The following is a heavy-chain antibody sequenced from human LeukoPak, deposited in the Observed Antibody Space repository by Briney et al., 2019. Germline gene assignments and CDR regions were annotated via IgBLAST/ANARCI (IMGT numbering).Heavy chain of an antibody. D-gene: IGHD6-19*01. Sequence: PGGSLRLSCAASGFTFSSYSINWVRQAQGKGLGWVSSISSSSSYIYYADAVKGRFTISRDNAKNSLYLQMNSLRAEDTAVYYCARVALYSSGLFDYWGQGTLVTVSS. CDR2: ISSSSSYI. CDR1: GFTFSSYS. J-gene: IGHJ4*02. CDR3: ARVALYSSGLFDY. V-gene: IGHV3-21*01.